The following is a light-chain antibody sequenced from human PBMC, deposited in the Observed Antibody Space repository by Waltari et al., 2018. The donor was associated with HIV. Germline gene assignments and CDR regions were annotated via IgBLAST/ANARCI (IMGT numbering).Light chain of an antibody. V-gene: IGKV1-5*03. Sequence: DIQMTQSPSTLSASVGDRVTITCRASQSINSWLAWYQQKPGKAHRLLISEASSLQSGVPSRFSGSESGTEFTLIINSLQPDDFATYYCQQYKTYSTTFGQGTNVEIK. CDR3: QQYKTYSTT. CDR1: QSINSW. J-gene: IGKJ1*01. CDR2: EAS.